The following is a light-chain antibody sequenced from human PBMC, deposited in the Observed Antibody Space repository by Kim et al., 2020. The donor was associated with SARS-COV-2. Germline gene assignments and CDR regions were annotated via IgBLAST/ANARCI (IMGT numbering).Light chain of an antibody. J-gene: IGKJ4*01. Sequence: AIRMTQSPSSFSASTGDRVTITCRASQGISSYLAWYQQKPGKAPKLLIYAASTLQSGVPSRFSGSVSGTDFTLTISCLQSEDFATYYCQQYYSYPLTFGGGTKLEI. V-gene: IGKV1-8*01. CDR2: AAS. CDR1: QGISSY. CDR3: QQYYSYPLT.